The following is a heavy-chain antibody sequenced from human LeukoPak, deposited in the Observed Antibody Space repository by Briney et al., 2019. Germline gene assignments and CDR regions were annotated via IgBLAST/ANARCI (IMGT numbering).Heavy chain of an antibody. Sequence: ASVKVSCKASGYTFTGYYMHWVRQAPGQGLEWMGWINPNSGGTNYAQKFQGRVTMTRDTSTSTVYMELSSLRSEDTAVCYCARVATPYYDSSGYYYTYYFDYWGQGTLVTVSS. D-gene: IGHD3-22*01. CDR3: ARVATPYYDSSGYYYTYYFDY. CDR1: GYTFTGYY. CDR2: INPNSGGT. J-gene: IGHJ4*02. V-gene: IGHV1-2*02.